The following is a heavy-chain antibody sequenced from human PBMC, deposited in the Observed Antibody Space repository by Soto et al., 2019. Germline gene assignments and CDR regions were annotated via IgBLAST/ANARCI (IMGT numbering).Heavy chain of an antibody. CDR3: ARGRAVVAARPYYYYAMDV. CDR1: GYTFTSYD. V-gene: IGHV1-8*01. D-gene: IGHD6-6*01. J-gene: IGHJ6*02. Sequence: ASVKVSCKXSGYTFTSYDINWVRQAPGQGLEWMGWMKPNSGDTGYAPKFQGRVNMTRNTSTGTAYMELSSLISEDTAVYYCARGRAVVAARPYYYYAMDVWGQGTTVTVSS. CDR2: MKPNSGDT.